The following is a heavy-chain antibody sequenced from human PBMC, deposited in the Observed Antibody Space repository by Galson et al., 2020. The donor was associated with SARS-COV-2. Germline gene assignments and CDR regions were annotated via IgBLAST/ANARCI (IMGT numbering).Heavy chain of an antibody. V-gene: IGHV5-51*01. Sequence: GGSLRLSCKGSGYSFTSYWIGWVRQMPGKGLEWMGIIYPGDSDTRYSPSFQGQVTISADKSISTAYLQWSSLKASDTAMYYCARRNYDFWSGYYTDGDYYYYYMDVWGKGTTVTVSS. CDR3: ARRNYDFWSGYYTDGDYYYYYMDV. J-gene: IGHJ6*03. CDR1: GYSFTSYW. CDR2: IYPGDSDT. D-gene: IGHD3-3*01.